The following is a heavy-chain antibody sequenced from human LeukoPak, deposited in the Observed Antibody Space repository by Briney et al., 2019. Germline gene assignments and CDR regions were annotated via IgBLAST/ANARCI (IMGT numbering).Heavy chain of an antibody. Sequence: PGGSLRLSCAASGFTFSSYAMHWVRQAPGKGLEWVAVISYDGSNKYYADSVKGRFTISRDNSKNTLYLQMNSLRAEDTAVYYCGRDLGGETNFGGQGTLVTVSA. CDR1: GFTFSSYA. V-gene: IGHV3-30*04. CDR2: ISYDGSNK. CDR3: GRDLGGETNF. J-gene: IGHJ4*02. D-gene: IGHD3-16*01.